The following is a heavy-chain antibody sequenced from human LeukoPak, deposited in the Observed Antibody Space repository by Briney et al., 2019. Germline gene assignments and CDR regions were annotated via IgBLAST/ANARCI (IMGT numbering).Heavy chain of an antibody. CDR2: ISNNGGYT. V-gene: IGHV3-23*01. D-gene: IGHD1-26*01. CDR3: ARVDPYSASYFDY. Sequence: GSLRLSCAASGFTFSSSAMSWVRPAPGKGLEWVSAISNNGGYTYYADSVQGRFTISRDNSKNTLYLQMNSLRAEDTAVYYCARVDPYSASYFDYWGQGTLVTVSS. J-gene: IGHJ4*02. CDR1: GFTFSSSA.